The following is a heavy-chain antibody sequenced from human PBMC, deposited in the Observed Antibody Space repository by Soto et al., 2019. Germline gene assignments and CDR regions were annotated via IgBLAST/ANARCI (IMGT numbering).Heavy chain of an antibody. D-gene: IGHD3-10*01. V-gene: IGHV3-23*01. CDR3: AKGLFRKDYYGMDV. CDR2: ISGSGGST. Sequence: GGSLRLSCAASGFTFSSYAMSWVRQAPGKGLEWVSAISGSGGSTYYADSVKGRFTIPRDNSKNTLYLQMNSLRAEDTAVYYCAKGLFRKDYYGMDVWGQGTTVTVSS. CDR1: GFTFSSYA. J-gene: IGHJ6*02.